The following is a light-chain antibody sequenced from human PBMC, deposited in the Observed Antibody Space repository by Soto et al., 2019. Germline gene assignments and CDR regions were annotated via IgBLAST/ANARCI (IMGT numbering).Light chain of an antibody. V-gene: IGKV3-20*01. CDR2: GAS. CDR3: LQYGSSPKYT. Sequence: EIVLTQSPGTLSLSPGERVTLSCRASQSVRSTYIAWYQQTLGPPPRLLIYGASSRATGIPDRFSGSGSGKDFTLTISRLEPEDFAVYYCLQYGSSPKYTFGQGTKLEIK. CDR1: QSVRSTY. J-gene: IGKJ2*01.